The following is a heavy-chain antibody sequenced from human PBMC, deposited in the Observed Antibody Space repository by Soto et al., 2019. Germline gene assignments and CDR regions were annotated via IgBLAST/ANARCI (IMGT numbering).Heavy chain of an antibody. D-gene: IGHD2-15*01. V-gene: IGHV3-23*01. CDR2: ISGSGGST. J-gene: IGHJ4*02. CDR3: AKCRSGVVAATEGS. CDR1: GFTFSSYA. Sequence: GGSLRLSCAASGFTFSSYAMSWVRQAPGKGLEWVSAISGSGGSTYYADSVKGRFTISRDNSKNTLYLQMTSLRAEDTAVYYCAKCRSGVVAATEGSWGQGTLVTVSS.